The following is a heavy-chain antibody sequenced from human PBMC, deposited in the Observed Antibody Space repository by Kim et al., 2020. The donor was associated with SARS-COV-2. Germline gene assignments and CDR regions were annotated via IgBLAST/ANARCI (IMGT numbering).Heavy chain of an antibody. CDR1: GCSISSSSYY. D-gene: IGHD3-10*01. J-gene: IGHJ4*02. V-gene: IGHV4-39*07. Sequence: SETLSLTCTVSGCSISSSSYYWGWIRQPPGKGLEWIGSIYYSGSTYYNPSLKSRVTISVDTSKNQFSLKLSSVTAADTAVYYCARDSTSVRGAIGYWGQGTLVTVSS. CDR2: IYYSGST. CDR3: ARDSTSVRGAIGY.